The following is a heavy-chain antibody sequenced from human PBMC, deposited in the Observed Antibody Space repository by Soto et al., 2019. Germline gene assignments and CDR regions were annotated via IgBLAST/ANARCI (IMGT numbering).Heavy chain of an antibody. CDR3: AKGVQLWDYYYYYGMDV. J-gene: IGHJ6*02. CDR1: GGSFSGYY. Sequence: PSETLSLTCAVYGGSFSGYYWSWIRQPPGKGLEWIGEINHSGSTNYNPSLKSRVTISVDTSKNQFSLKLSPVTAADTAVYYCAKGVQLWDYYYYYGMDVWGQGTTVTVSS. D-gene: IGHD5-18*01. CDR2: INHSGST. V-gene: IGHV4-34*01.